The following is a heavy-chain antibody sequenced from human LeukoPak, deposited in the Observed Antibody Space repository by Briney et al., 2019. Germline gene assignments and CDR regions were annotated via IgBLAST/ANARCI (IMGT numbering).Heavy chain of an antibody. V-gene: IGHV4-39*07. CDR2: IYYSGST. J-gene: IGHJ4*02. Sequence: SETLSLTCTVSGGSISSSSYYWGWIRQPPGKGLEWIGSIYYSGSTYYNPSLKSRVTISVDTSKNQFSLKLSSVTAADTAVYYCARGRFSSSAYYYGSGLGYYFDYWGQGTLVTVSS. CDR3: ARGRFSSSAYYYGSGLGYYFDY. CDR1: GGSISSSSYY. D-gene: IGHD3-10*01.